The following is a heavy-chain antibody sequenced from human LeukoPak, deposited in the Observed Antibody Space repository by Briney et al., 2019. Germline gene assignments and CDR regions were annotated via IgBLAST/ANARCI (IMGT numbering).Heavy chain of an antibody. Sequence: GGSLRLSCAASGFTFGSYWMHWVRQAPGKGLVWVSRISSDETTTSYADSVKGRFTISRDNAKNTLYLQMNSLRAEDTAVYYCARDYCTTTSCYGTSGYWGQGTLVTVSS. D-gene: IGHD2-2*01. CDR2: ISSDETTT. V-gene: IGHV3-74*01. CDR1: GFTFGSYW. CDR3: ARDYCTTTSCYGTSGY. J-gene: IGHJ4*02.